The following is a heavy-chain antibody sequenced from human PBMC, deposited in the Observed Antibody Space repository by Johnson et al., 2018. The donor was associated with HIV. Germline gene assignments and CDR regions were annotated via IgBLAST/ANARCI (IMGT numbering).Heavy chain of an antibody. Sequence: AFIRYDGSNKYYADSVRGRFTISRDNSKNTLYLQMNSLRPEDTAVYYCARSSGYYGTDAFDIWGQGTMVTVSS. CDR3: ARSSGYYGTDAFDI. D-gene: IGHD3-22*01. CDR2: IRYDGSNK. J-gene: IGHJ3*02. V-gene: IGHV3-30*02.